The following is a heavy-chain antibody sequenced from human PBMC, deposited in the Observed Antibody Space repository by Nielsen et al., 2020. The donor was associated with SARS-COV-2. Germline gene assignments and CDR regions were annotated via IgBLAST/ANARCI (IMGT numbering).Heavy chain of an antibody. CDR3: ARGQLYLDS. Sequence: LRLSCVVSGESVSSTSAAWNWIRQSPSRGLEWLGRTYYRSKWYDDYAESVKSRITIKPDTSKNQFSLQLISLTPEDTAMYYCARGQLYLDSWGQGTLVTVSS. V-gene: IGHV6-1*01. CDR2: TYYRSKWYD. J-gene: IGHJ4*02. D-gene: IGHD6-13*01. CDR1: GESVSSTSAA.